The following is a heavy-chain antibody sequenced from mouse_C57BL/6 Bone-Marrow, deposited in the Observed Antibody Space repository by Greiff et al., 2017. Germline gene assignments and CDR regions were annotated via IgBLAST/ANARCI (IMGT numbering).Heavy chain of an antibody. V-gene: IGHV1-63*01. CDR3: ARGEGPLFDY. Sequence: VKLMESGAELVRPGPSVKMSCKASGYTFTNYWLGWARQRPGHGLEWIGDIYPGGGYTNYNETFKGKATLTADNSSSTAYMQFSSLTAEDSAIYYCARGEGPLFDYWGQGTTLTVSS. CDR2: IYPGGGYT. J-gene: IGHJ2*01. CDR1: GYTFTNYW.